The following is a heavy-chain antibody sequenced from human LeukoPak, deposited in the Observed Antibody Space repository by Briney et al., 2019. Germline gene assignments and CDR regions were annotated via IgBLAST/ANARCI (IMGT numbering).Heavy chain of an antibody. CDR1: GYTFTSYG. CDR2: ISAYNGNT. J-gene: IGHJ4*02. CDR3: VRSTTRYYYDSSGYFDY. V-gene: IGHV1-18*01. Sequence: ASVKVSCKASGYTFTSYGISWVRQAPGQGLEWMGWISAYNGNTNYVQKLQGRVTMTTDTSTSTAYMELRSLRSDDTAVYYCVRSTTRYYYDSSGYFDYWGQGTLVTVSS. D-gene: IGHD3-22*01.